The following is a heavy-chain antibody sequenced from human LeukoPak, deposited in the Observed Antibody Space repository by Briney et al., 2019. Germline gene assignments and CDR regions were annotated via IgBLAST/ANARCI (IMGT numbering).Heavy chain of an antibody. CDR2: INHSGST. Sequence: SETLSLTCAVYGASFSDYYLSWIRQPPGKGLEWIGRINHSGSTSYNPSLKSRVTISIDMSNNQFSLTLSSVTAADTALYYCRAARPEAYYRYMDVWGKGTTVTVSS. V-gene: IGHV4-34*01. D-gene: IGHD6-6*01. J-gene: IGHJ6*03. CDR3: RAARPEAYYRYMDV. CDR1: GASFSDYY.